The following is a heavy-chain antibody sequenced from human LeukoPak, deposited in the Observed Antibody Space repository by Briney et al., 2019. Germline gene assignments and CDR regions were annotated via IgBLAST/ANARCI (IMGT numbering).Heavy chain of an antibody. D-gene: IGHD3-10*01. V-gene: IGHV4-34*01. CDR2: INHSGST. CDR3: ARGYGSGSNHYFDY. CDR1: GGSFSGYY. Sequence: PSETLSLTCAVYGGSFSGYYWSWIRQPPGKGLEWIGEINHSGSTNYNPSLKSRVTISVDTSKNQFSLKLSSVSVADTAVYYCARGYGSGSNHYFDYWGQGTLVTVSS. J-gene: IGHJ4*02.